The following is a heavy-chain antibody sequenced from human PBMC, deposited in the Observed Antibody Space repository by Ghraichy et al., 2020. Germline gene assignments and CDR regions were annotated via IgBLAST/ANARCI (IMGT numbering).Heavy chain of an antibody. D-gene: IGHD3-10*01. CDR1: GFTFSSYW. V-gene: IGHV3-7*01. CDR3: AREAVGIIRADFDY. J-gene: IGHJ4*02. CDR2: IKQDGSEK. Sequence: GESLNISCAASGFTFSSYWMSWVRQAPGKGLEWVANIKQDGSEKYYVDSVKGRFTISRDNAKNSLYLQMNSLRAEDTAVYYCAREAVGIIRADFDYWGQGTLVTVSS.